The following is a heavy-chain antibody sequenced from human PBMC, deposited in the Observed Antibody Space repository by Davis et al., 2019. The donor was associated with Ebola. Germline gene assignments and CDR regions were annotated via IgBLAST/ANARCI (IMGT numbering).Heavy chain of an antibody. J-gene: IGHJ4*02. V-gene: IGHV3-23*01. Sequence: GESLKISCAASGFTFSSYGLSWVRQAPGKGLEWVSAISGSGGSTYYADSVKGRFPISRDNSKNTLYLQMNSLRAEDTAVYYCAKDHFWAFDYWGQGTLVTVSS. CDR1: GFTFSSYG. D-gene: IGHD3-3*02. CDR3: AKDHFWAFDY. CDR2: ISGSGGST.